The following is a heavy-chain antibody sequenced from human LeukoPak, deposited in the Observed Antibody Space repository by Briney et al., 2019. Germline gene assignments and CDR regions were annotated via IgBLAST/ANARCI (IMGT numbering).Heavy chain of an antibody. V-gene: IGHV3-74*01. J-gene: IGHJ4*02. CDR2: INSDGSST. CDR1: GFTFSSYW. Sequence: PGGSLRLSCAASGFTFSSYWMHWVRQAPGKGLVWVSRINSDGSSTSYAASVKGRFTISRDNAKNTLYLQMNSLRAEDTAVYYCATVTRLPKNFDYWGQGTLVTVSS. CDR3: ATVTRLPKNFDY. D-gene: IGHD4-17*01.